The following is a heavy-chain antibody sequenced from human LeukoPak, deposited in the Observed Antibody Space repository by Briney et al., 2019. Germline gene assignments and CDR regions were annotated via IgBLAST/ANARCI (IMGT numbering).Heavy chain of an antibody. V-gene: IGHV3-11*01. J-gene: IGHJ4*02. CDR2: ISISGPTT. Sequence: KPGGSLRLSCAASGFTFSDYYMGWIRQAPGKGLEWVSYISISGPTTYYADSVKGRFTISRDNAKNSLYLQMNSLRAEDTAVYYCAKDILAAGLFFDYWGQGTLVTVSS. CDR1: GFTFSDYY. CDR3: AKDILAAGLFFDY. D-gene: IGHD6-13*01.